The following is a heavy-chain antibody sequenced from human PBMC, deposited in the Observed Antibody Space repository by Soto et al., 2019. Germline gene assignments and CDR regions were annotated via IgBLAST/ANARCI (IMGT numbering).Heavy chain of an antibody. J-gene: IGHJ4*02. CDR3: AKGDQRGSTSLSGY. CDR1: GFTFSSYA. Sequence: GGSLRLSCAASGFTFSSYAMSWVRQAPGKGLEWVSAISGSGGSTYYADSVKGRFTISRDNSKNTLYLQMNSLGAEATAVYYCAKGDQRGSTSLSGYWGQGTLVTVSS. CDR2: ISGSGGST. V-gene: IGHV3-23*01. D-gene: IGHD2-2*01.